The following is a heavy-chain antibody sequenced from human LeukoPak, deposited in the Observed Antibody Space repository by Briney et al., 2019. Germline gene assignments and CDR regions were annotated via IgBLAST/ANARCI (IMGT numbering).Heavy chain of an antibody. Sequence: SVKVSCKASGGTFSSYAISWVRQAPGQGLEWMGGIIPIFGTANYAQKFQGRVTITTDESTSTAYMELSSLRSEDTAVYYCASSWLIDYYDSSPNSPGLDAFDIWGQGTMVTVSS. D-gene: IGHD3-22*01. CDR1: GGTFSSYA. CDR3: ASSWLIDYYDSSPNSPGLDAFDI. J-gene: IGHJ3*02. V-gene: IGHV1-69*05. CDR2: IIPIFGTA.